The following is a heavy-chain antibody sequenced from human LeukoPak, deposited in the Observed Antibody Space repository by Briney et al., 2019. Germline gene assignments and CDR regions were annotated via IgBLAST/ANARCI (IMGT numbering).Heavy chain of an antibody. J-gene: IGHJ2*01. Sequence: SETLSLTCAVYGGSFSGYYWSWIRQPPGKGLEWIGEINHSGSTNYNPSLKSRVTISVDTSKNQFSLKLGSVTAADTAVYYCARHGVAAAVDAWYFDLWGRGTLVTVSS. CDR1: GGSFSGYY. CDR2: INHSGST. V-gene: IGHV4-34*01. D-gene: IGHD6-13*01. CDR3: ARHGVAAAVDAWYFDL.